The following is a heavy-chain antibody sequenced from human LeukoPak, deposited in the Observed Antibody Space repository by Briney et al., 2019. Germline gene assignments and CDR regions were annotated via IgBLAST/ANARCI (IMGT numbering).Heavy chain of an antibody. J-gene: IGHJ6*03. Sequence: SETLSLTCTVSGGSISSYYCSWIRQPAGRGLEWIGRIYTSGSTTYNPSLKSRVTMSVETSKNQFSLKLSSVTAADTAVYYCARDPPGGYYYYMDVWGKGTTVTVSS. D-gene: IGHD1-14*01. CDR3: ARDPPGGYYYYMDV. V-gene: IGHV4-4*07. CDR1: GGSISSYY. CDR2: IYTSGST.